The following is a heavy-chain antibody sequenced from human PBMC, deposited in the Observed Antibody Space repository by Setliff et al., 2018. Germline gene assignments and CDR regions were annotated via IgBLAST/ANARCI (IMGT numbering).Heavy chain of an antibody. D-gene: IGHD2-21*01. Sequence: LSLTCTVSGASLSSGSYYWSWIRQSAGKGLEWIGRIYTSGATTYSPSLKSRVSISADTSKNLFSLRLKSVTAADTAVYYCAKEYVVNSFVSNSHQHYGLDVWGQGTTVTSP. CDR3: AKEYVVNSFVSNSHQHYGLDV. V-gene: IGHV4-61*02. J-gene: IGHJ6*02. CDR2: IYTSGAT. CDR1: GASLSSGSYY.